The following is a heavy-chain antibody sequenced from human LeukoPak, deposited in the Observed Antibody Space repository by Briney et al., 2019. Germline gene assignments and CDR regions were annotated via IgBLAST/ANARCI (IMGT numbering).Heavy chain of an antibody. CDR1: GGSISSSNYY. CDR2: IYFSGST. Sequence: SGTLSLTCTVSGGSISSSNYYWGWIRQPPGKGLEWIASIYFSGSTYYSPSLKSRVTLSVDTSRNQFSLKLSSVTAADTAVYYCARDIWFDPWGQGTLVTVSS. CDR3: ARDIWFDP. V-gene: IGHV4-39*02. J-gene: IGHJ5*02.